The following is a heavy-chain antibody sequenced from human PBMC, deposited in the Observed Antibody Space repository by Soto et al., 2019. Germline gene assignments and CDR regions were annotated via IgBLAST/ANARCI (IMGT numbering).Heavy chain of an antibody. J-gene: IGHJ4*02. CDR3: KRDIGGGGGY. D-gene: IGHD2-15*01. CDR1: GFIFSSYW. Sequence: EVQLVESGGGLVQPGGSLRLSCEVSGFIFSSYWMHWVRQVPGKGLVWVSRTNEDGSITNYADSVRGRFTISRDNAKKPLELERNRLGVEGTGLFFWKRDIGGGGGYWGQGTLVTVSS. CDR2: TNEDGSIT. V-gene: IGHV3-74*01.